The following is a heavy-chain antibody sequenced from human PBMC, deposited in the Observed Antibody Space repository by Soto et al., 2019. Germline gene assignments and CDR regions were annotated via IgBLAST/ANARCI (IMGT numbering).Heavy chain of an antibody. Sequence: GGSLRLSCAASGFTFSSYSMNWVRQAPGKGLEWVSYISSSSSTIYYADSLKGRFTISRDTSTNTLYLQMNSLRDEDTAVYYCARASSRLDYYGSAVPSYYFDYWGQGTLVTVSS. CDR3: ARASSRLDYYGSAVPSYYFDY. J-gene: IGHJ4*02. D-gene: IGHD3-10*01. CDR2: ISSSSSTI. CDR1: GFTFSSYS. V-gene: IGHV3-48*02.